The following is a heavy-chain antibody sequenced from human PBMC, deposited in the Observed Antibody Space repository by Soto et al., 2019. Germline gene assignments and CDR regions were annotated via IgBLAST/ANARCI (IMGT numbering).Heavy chain of an antibody. CDR3: AGGRIAARPLPSAYYYYGMDV. CDR2: IGGKTYGGAT. D-gene: IGHD6-6*01. CDR1: GFTFGDYS. V-gene: IGHV3-49*04. Sequence: QPGGSLRLSCSSSGFTFGDYSLSWVRQAPGKGLEWVGFIGGKTYGGATQYAASVKGRFTISRDDSNNMAYLQMNSLETEDTAVYYCAGGRIAARPLPSAYYYYGMDVWGQGTTVTVSS. J-gene: IGHJ6*02.